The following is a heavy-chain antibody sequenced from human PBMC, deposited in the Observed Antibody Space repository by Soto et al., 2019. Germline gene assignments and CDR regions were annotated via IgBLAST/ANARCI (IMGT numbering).Heavy chain of an antibody. CDR1: GFTFSSYG. CDR3: AKDSGYSNLNWFDP. Sequence: PGGSLRLSCAASGFTFSSYGMHWVRQAPGKGLEWVAVISDDGSNKYYADSVKGRFTISRDNSKNTLYLQMNSLRAEDTAVYYCAKDSGYSNLNWFDPWGQGTLVTVSS. CDR2: ISDDGSNK. D-gene: IGHD4-4*01. J-gene: IGHJ5*02. V-gene: IGHV3-30*18.